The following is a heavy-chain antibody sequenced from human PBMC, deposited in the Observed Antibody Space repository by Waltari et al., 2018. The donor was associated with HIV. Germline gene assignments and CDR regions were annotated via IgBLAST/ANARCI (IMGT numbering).Heavy chain of an antibody. D-gene: IGHD6-19*01. V-gene: IGHV3-9*01. Sequence: EVQLVESGGGLVQPGRSLRLSCAASGFTFDDYAMHWVRQAPGKGLEWVSGISWNSGSIGYADSVKGRFTISRDNAKNSLYLQMNSLRAEDTALYYCAKSSVAGTSVWGQGTLVTVSS. CDR1: GFTFDDYA. J-gene: IGHJ4*02. CDR3: AKSSVAGTSV. CDR2: ISWNSGSI.